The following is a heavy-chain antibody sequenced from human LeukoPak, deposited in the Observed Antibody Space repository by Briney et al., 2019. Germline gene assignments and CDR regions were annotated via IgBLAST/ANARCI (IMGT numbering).Heavy chain of an antibody. CDR1: GRSFSGYY. V-gene: IGHV4-34*01. D-gene: IGHD4-17*01. J-gene: IGHJ3*02. Sequence: PSETLSLPCAVYGRSFSGYYWSWLRQPPGKGLEGIGEINHSGGTNYNPSLKSRVTISLDTSKNHFSLKLTSVTAADTAVYYCARDDYGDLVNAFDIWGQGTMVTVSS. CDR3: ARDDYGDLVNAFDI. CDR2: INHSGGT.